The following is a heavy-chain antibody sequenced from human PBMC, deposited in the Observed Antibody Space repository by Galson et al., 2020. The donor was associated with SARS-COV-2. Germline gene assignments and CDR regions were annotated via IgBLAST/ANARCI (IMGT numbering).Heavy chain of an antibody. D-gene: IGHD6-13*01. CDR1: GDSMNNYY. CDR3: ARLGRAAAGANLLDH. CDR2: VYYSGIT. Sequence: SQTLSLTCSVSGDSMNNYYWTWIRQPPGKGLEWIANVYYSGITNYNPSLKSRVTISVDTSKNHFSLKLTSVTAADTAVYYCARLGRAAAGANLLDHWGQGTLVTVSS. V-gene: IGHV4-59*01. J-gene: IGHJ4*02.